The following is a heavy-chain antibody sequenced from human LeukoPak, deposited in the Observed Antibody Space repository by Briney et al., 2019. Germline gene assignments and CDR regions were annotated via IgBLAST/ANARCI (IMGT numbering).Heavy chain of an antibody. V-gene: IGHV3-7*01. CDR2: IKQDGSEQ. D-gene: IGHD2-2*01. CDR3: ARESIVVVPTTMDDASDI. Sequence: GGSLRLSCAASGITVSSTYMSWVRQAPGKGLEWVANIKQDGSEQFYLDSVKGRFTISRDNAKNALYLQMHSLRVEDTAVYYCARESIVVVPTTMDDASDIWGQGTMVTVSS. CDR1: GITVSSTY. J-gene: IGHJ3*02.